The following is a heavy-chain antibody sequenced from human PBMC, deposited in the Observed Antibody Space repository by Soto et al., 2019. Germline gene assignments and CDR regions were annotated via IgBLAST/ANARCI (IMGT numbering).Heavy chain of an antibody. V-gene: IGHV1-8*02. Sequence: GTSAKVACTACGYSFSIQEITLVRQATGQGLEWMGWMNPNSGTTGYAQKFQDRITLTRDTSKTTAYMELSSLTSDDTAVYFWVRYGVAAAYWGQGTQLTVSS. CDR1: GYSFSIQE. CDR2: MNPNSGTT. CDR3: VRYGVAAAY. D-gene: IGHD2-8*01. J-gene: IGHJ4*01.